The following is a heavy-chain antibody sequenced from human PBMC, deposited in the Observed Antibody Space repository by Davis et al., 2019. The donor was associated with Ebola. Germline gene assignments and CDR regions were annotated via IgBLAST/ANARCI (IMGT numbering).Heavy chain of an antibody. D-gene: IGHD3-10*01. CDR3: ARGRGNYFYYGMDV. CDR1: GFTFSSYW. J-gene: IGHJ6*02. CDR2: IKQDGSEK. V-gene: IGHV3-7*03. Sequence: GESLKISCAASGFTFSSYWMSWVRQAPGKGLEWVANIKQDGSEKYYVDSVKGRFTISRDNAKNSLYLQMNSLRAEDTAVYYCARGRGNYFYYGMDVWGQGTTVTVSS.